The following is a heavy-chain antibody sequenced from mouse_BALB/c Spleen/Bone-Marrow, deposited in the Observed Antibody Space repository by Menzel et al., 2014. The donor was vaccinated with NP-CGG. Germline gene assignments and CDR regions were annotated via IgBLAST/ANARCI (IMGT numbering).Heavy chain of an antibody. D-gene: IGHD1-2*01. CDR2: IRNKANGYTT. CDR3: ARDNYYGYHWYFDV. Sequence: EVKVVESGGGLVLPGGSLRLSCATSGFTFTDYYMSWVRQPPGKALEWLGFIRNKANGYTTEYSASVKGRFTISRDNSQSILYLQMNTLRAEDSATYYCARDNYYGYHWYFDVWGAGTTVTVSS. CDR1: GFTFTDYY. J-gene: IGHJ1*01. V-gene: IGHV7-3*02.